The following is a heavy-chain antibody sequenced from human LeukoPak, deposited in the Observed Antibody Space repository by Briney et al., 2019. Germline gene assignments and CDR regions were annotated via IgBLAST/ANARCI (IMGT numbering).Heavy chain of an antibody. J-gene: IGHJ4*02. D-gene: IGHD5-12*01. Sequence: PGGSLRLSCAASGFTFSSYWMHWVRQAPGKGLVWVSRINSAGSGTSYAASVKGRFTISRDNAKNTLYLQMNSLRAEDTAIYYCVGGYGGDYWGQGTLVTVSS. CDR1: GFTFSSYW. V-gene: IGHV3-74*01. CDR2: INSAGSGT. CDR3: VGGYGGDY.